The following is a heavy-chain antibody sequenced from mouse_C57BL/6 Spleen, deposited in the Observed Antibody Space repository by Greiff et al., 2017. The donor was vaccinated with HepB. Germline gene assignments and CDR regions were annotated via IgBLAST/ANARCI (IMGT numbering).Heavy chain of an antibody. D-gene: IGHD1-1*01. CDR1: GFSLTSYG. CDR3: ARKEFNYYGSPYAMDY. Sequence: QVQLKESGPGLVQPSQSLSITCTVSGFSLTSYGVHWVRQSPGKGLEWLGVIWSGGSTDYNAAFISRLSISKDKSKSQVFFKMNSLQADDTAIYYCARKEFNYYGSPYAMDYWGQGTSVTVSS. CDR2: IWSGGST. V-gene: IGHV2-2*01. J-gene: IGHJ4*01.